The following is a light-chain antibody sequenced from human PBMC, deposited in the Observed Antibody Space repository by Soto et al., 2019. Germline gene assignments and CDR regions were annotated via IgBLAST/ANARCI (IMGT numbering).Light chain of an antibody. V-gene: IGKV3-15*01. CDR2: RAS. CDR1: QTISNN. J-gene: IGKJ2*01. Sequence: VMTQSPATLSVSPGERVTLSCRASQTISNNLAWYQQKPSQSPRLLLYRASTRATGVPARFSGGGSGTEFTLTISSLQSEDFAVYYCQQYNMWPLHTFGQGTKVEIK. CDR3: QQYNMWPLHT.